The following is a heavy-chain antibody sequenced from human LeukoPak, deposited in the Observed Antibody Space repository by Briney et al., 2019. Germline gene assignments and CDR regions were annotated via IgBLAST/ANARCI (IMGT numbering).Heavy chain of an antibody. D-gene: IGHD1-14*01. CDR1: GXSISSYY. CDR3: ARGSGPDYFDY. CDR2: IYYGGST. V-gene: IGHV4-59*08. J-gene: IGHJ4*02. Sequence: PSETLSLTCIVSGXSISSYYWSWIRQPPGKGLEWIGYIYYGGSTNYNPSLKSRGTISVDTSNNEFSLKLSSVTAADTAVYYCARGSGPDYFDYWGQGTLVTVST.